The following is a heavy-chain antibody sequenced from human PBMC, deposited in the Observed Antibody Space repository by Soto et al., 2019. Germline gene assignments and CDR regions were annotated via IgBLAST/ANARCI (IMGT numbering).Heavy chain of an antibody. CDR2: ISSSSSTI. CDR1: GFTFSSYS. J-gene: IGHJ6*02. D-gene: IGHD3-10*01. CDR3: ARGGDNRYYYYYYGMDV. V-gene: IGHV3-48*02. Sequence: GGSLRLSCAASGFTFSSYSMNWVRQAPGKGLEWVSYISSSSSTIYYADSVKGRFTISRDNAKNSLYLQMNSLRDEDTAVYYCARGGDNRYYYYYYGMDVWGQGTTVTVSS.